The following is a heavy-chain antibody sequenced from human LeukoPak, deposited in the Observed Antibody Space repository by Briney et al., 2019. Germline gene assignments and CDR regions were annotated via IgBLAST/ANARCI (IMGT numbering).Heavy chain of an antibody. CDR1: GLTVSSNH. Sequence: PGGSLRLSCAASGLTVSSNHMSWVRQAPGQGLEWASIIYSSGTTYYADSVKGRFTISRDNSKNMLYLQMNSLRAEDTAVYYCGSSGTDTRFDYWGQGTLVTVSS. CDR2: IYSSGTT. J-gene: IGHJ4*02. D-gene: IGHD3-10*01. CDR3: GSSGTDTRFDY. V-gene: IGHV3-53*01.